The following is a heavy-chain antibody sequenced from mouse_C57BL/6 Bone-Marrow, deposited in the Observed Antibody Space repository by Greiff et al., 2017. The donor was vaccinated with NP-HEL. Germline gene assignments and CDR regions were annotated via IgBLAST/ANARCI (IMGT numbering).Heavy chain of an antibody. J-gene: IGHJ2*01. CDR3: ARPGGVDY. Sequence: EVMLVESGGDLVKPGGSLKLSCAASGFTFSSYGMSWVRQTPDKRLEWVATISSGGSYTYYPDSVKGRFTISRDNAKNTLYLQMSSLKSEDTAMYYCARPGGVDYWGQGTTLTVSS. CDR1: GFTFSSYG. V-gene: IGHV5-6*01. CDR2: ISSGGSYT.